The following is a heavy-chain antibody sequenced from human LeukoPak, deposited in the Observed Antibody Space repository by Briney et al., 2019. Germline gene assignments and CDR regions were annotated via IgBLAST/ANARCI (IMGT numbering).Heavy chain of an antibody. CDR3: APGRLGELSLLDY. J-gene: IGHJ4*02. CDR2: ISYDGSNK. V-gene: IGHV3-30*03. CDR1: GFTFSSYG. D-gene: IGHD3-16*02. Sequence: GRSLRLSCAASGFTFSSYGMHWVRQAPGKGLEWVAVISYDGSNKYYADSVKGRFTISRDNSKNTLYLQMNSLRAEDTAVYYCAPGRLGELSLLDYWGQGTLVTVSS.